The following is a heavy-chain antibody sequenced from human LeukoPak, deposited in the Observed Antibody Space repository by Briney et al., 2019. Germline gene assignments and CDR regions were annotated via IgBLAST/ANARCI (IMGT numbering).Heavy chain of an antibody. CDR3: ARDGGHSTDLDY. CDR1: GFTFSDYY. D-gene: IGHD2-8*02. V-gene: IGHV3-7*01. J-gene: IGHJ4*02. CDR2: IKQDGSER. Sequence: GGSLRLSCAASGFTFSDYYMSWIRQAPGKGPEWVANIKQDGSERYYVHSVRGRFTVSRDNAKNALYLQMNSPRAEDTAVYYCARDGGHSTDLDYWGQGILVTVSS.